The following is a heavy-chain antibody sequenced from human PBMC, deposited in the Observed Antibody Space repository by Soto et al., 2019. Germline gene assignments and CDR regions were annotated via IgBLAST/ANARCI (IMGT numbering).Heavy chain of an antibody. CDR1: GFTFSSYG. J-gene: IGHJ4*02. V-gene: IGHV3-33*06. CDR2: IWYDGSNK. D-gene: IGHD3-22*01. Sequence: GGSLRLSCAASGFTFSSYGMHWVRQAPGKGLEWVAVIWYDGSNKYYADSVKGRFTISRDNSKNTLYLQMNSLRAEDTAVYYCAKDRFFYYDSSGYYEYWGQGTLVTVSS. CDR3: AKDRFFYYDSSGYYEY.